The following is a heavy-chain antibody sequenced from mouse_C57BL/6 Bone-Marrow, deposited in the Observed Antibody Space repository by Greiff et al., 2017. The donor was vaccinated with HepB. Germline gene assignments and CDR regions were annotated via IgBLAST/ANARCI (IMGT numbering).Heavy chain of an antibody. V-gene: IGHV7-1*01. J-gene: IGHJ1*03. CDR3: ARDDPGYFDV. CDR2: SRNKANDYTT. Sequence: EVNLVESGGGLVQSGRSLRLSCATSGFTFSDFYMEWVRQAPGKGLEWIAASRNKANDYTTEYSASVKGRFIVSRDTSQSILYLQMNALRAEDTAIYYCARDDPGYFDVWGTGTTVTVSS. CDR1: GFTFSDFY.